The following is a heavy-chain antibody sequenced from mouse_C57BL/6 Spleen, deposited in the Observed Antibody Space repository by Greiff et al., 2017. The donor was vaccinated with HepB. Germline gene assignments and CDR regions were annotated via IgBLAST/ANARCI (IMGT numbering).Heavy chain of an antibody. J-gene: IGHJ1*03. Sequence: EVQLQQSGPELVKPGASVKIPCKASGYTFTDYNMDWVKQSHGKSLEWIGDINPNNGGTNYNQKFKGKATLTVDKSSSTAYMELRSLTSEDTAVYYYARRYYGSSRYFDVWGTGTTVTVSS. CDR2: INPNNGGT. V-gene: IGHV1-18*01. CDR1: GYTFTDYN. D-gene: IGHD1-1*01. CDR3: ARRYYGSSRYFDV.